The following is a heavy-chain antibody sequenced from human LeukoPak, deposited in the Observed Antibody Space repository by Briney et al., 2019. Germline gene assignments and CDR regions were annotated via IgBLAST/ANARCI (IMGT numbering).Heavy chain of an antibody. V-gene: IGHV1-46*01. J-gene: IGHJ4*02. CDR3: AREGRQWLRSAESHFDY. Sequence: ASVKVYCKASGYTFTSYYMHWVRQAPGQGLEWMGIINPSGGSTSYAQKFQGRVTMTRDTSTSTVYMELSSLRSEDTAVYYCAREGRQWLRSAESHFDYWGQGTLVTVSS. CDR2: INPSGGST. CDR1: GYTFTSYY. D-gene: IGHD5-12*01.